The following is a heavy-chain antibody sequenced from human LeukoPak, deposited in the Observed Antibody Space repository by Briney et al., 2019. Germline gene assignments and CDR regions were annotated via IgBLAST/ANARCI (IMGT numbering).Heavy chain of an antibody. CDR3: AKMSVGATTDYFDY. J-gene: IGHJ4*02. Sequence: PSETLSLTCTVSGGSISGYYWSWIRQPPGKGLEWIAYIYYSGSTNYNPSLKSRVTISVDTSKNQFSLKLSSVTAADTAVYYCAKMSVGATTDYFDYWGQGTLVTVYS. CDR2: IYYSGST. V-gene: IGHV4-59*01. CDR1: GGSISGYY. D-gene: IGHD1-26*01.